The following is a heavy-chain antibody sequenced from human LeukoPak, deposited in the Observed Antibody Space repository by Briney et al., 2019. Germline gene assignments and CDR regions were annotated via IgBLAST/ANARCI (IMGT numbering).Heavy chain of an antibody. J-gene: IGHJ4*02. D-gene: IGHD4-17*01. Sequence: ASVKVSCKASGCTFTSYPISWVRQAPGQGLEWMGWISVYNTNTKYAQKLQGRVTMTTDRSTSTAYMELRSLRSDDTAVYYCARGYDYGDYVGDFDYWGQGTLVTVSS. V-gene: IGHV1-18*01. CDR2: ISVYNTNT. CDR1: GCTFTSYP. CDR3: ARGYDYGDYVGDFDY.